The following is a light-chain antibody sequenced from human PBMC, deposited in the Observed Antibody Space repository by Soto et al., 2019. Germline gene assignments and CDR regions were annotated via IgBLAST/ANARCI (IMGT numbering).Light chain of an antibody. Sequence: EIVLTQSPGTLSRSPGERATLSCRASQSVSNNYLAWYQQNPGQAPRLLMSGASNRATGIPDRFSGSGSGTDFTLTISRLEPEDFAVYYCQQYGSSGTFGQGTKVDIK. J-gene: IGKJ1*01. CDR1: QSVSNNY. CDR3: QQYGSSGT. CDR2: GAS. V-gene: IGKV3-20*01.